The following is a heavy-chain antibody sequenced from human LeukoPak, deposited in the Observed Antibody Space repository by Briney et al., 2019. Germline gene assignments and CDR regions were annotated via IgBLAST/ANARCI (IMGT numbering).Heavy chain of an antibody. V-gene: IGHV3-23*01. Sequence: GGSLRLSCAVSGFTFSSYAMSWVRQAPGRGLEWVSAISDNGDSTYYADSVKGRFTVSRDNSKNTLYLQMNSLRAEDTAVYYCAKKMTITGWLYYFDYWGQGTLVTVSS. J-gene: IGHJ4*02. CDR3: AKKMTITGWLYYFDY. D-gene: IGHD5-24*01. CDR1: GFTFSSYA. CDR2: ISDNGDST.